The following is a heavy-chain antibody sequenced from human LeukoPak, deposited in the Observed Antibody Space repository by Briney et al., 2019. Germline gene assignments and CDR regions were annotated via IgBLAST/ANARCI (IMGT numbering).Heavy chain of an antibody. CDR1: GFTFSSYE. D-gene: IGHD1-1*01. Sequence: GGSLRLSCAASGFTFSSYEMNWVRQAPGKGLEWVSYISSSGSTIYYADSVKGRFTISRDNSKNTLYLQMNSLRAEDTAVYYCAKDTTGTHFDYWGQGTLVTVSS. CDR3: AKDTTGTHFDY. V-gene: IGHV3-48*03. CDR2: ISSSGSTI. J-gene: IGHJ4*02.